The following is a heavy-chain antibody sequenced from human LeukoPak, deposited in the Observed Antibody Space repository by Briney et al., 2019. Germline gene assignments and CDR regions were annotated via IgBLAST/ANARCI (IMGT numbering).Heavy chain of an antibody. CDR3: AELGITMIGGV. CDR2: MIGDGSHI. Sequence: GGSLRLSCAASGFTFGNFRMSWVRQAPGRGLQWVASMIGDGSHIYYVDSVKGRFTISRDNARNSLYLQMNSLRAEDTAVYYCAELGITMIGGVWGKGTTVTISS. V-gene: IGHV3-7*01. D-gene: IGHD3-10*02. CDR1: GFTFGNFR. J-gene: IGHJ6*04.